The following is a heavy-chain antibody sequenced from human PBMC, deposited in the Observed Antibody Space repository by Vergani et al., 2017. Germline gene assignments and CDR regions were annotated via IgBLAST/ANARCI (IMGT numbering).Heavy chain of an antibody. D-gene: IGHD4-23*01. CDR2: IYYSGST. Sequence: QVQLQESGPGLVKPSQTLSLTCTVSGGSISSSSYYWGWIRQPPGKGLEWIGRIYYSGSTYYNPSLKSRVTISVDTSKNQFSLKLSSVTAADTAVYYCARYAAYGGNSKHYYFDYWGQGTLVTVSS. V-gene: IGHV4-39*01. CDR1: GGSISSSSYY. J-gene: IGHJ4*02. CDR3: ARYAAYGGNSKHYYFDY.